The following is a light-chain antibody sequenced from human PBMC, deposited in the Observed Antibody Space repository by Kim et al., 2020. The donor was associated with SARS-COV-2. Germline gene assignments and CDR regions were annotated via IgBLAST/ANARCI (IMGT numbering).Light chain of an antibody. CDR1: QSVGSSY. J-gene: IGKJ1*01. CDR2: GTS. CDR3: HQYGSSPWT. Sequence: EIVLTQSPGTLSLSPGDRATLSCRASQSVGSSYLAWFQQTPGQAPRLLISGTSSRAIGIPDRFTGRGSGTDFTLTISRLEPEDFAVYYCHQYGSSPWTFGQGTKVDIK. V-gene: IGKV3-20*01.